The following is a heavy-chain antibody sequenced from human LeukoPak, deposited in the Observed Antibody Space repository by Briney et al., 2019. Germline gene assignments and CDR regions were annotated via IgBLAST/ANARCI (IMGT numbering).Heavy chain of an antibody. V-gene: IGHV3-33*01. D-gene: IGHD5-18*01. Sequence: PGRSLRLSCAASGFTFSSYGMNWVRQAPGKGLEGVAVIWDDGSKKYYADSGKGRFTISRDNSKNTLYLQMDSLRAEDTAVYYCARGRYSYYYGLDVWGQGTTVTVSS. CDR3: ARGRYSYYYGLDV. J-gene: IGHJ6*02. CDR2: IWDDGSKK. CDR1: GFTFSSYG.